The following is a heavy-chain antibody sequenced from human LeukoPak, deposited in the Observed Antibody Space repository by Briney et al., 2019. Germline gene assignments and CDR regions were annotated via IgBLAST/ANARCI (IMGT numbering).Heavy chain of an antibody. CDR3: ARDVYCSGGSCPRGYYYYGMDV. Sequence: GGSLRLSCAASGLTFSDYYMSWIRQAPGKGLEWVSYISSSGSTIYYADSVRGRFTISRDNAKNSLYLQMNSLRAEDTAVYYCARDVYCSGGSCPRGYYYYGMDVWGQGTTVTVSS. J-gene: IGHJ6*02. D-gene: IGHD2-15*01. V-gene: IGHV3-11*01. CDR2: ISSSGSTI. CDR1: GLTFSDYY.